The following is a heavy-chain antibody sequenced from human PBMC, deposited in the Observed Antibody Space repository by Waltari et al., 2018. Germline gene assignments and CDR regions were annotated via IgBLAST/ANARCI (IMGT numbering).Heavy chain of an antibody. J-gene: IGHJ5*02. D-gene: IGHD2-2*01. Sequence: EVHLVETGGGLVQPGESLRLSCAASGFAFSSFWMHWVRQAPGKGLVWVSRINADGGSTSYADSVKGRFTISRDNAKNTLYLEMNGLRAEDTAMYYCTRSRYCSTTNCQVDWFDPLGPGNPGHRLL. CDR1: GFAFSSFW. V-gene: IGHV3-74*01. CDR2: INADGGST. CDR3: TRSRYCSTTNCQVDWFDP.